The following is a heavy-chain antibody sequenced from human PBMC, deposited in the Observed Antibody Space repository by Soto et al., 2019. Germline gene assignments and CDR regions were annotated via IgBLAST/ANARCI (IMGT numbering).Heavy chain of an antibody. Sequence: SETLSLTCTVSGGSISSSSYYWTWIRQPPGKGLEWIGYISYSGSTHYSPSLKSRVTISVDTSKNQFSLKLSSVTAADTAVYYCATMGYYYDSSGYYKFDPWGQGTLVTVSS. J-gene: IGHJ5*02. CDR1: GGSISSSSYY. CDR3: ATMGYYYDSSGYYKFDP. D-gene: IGHD3-22*01. CDR2: ISYSGST. V-gene: IGHV4-39*07.